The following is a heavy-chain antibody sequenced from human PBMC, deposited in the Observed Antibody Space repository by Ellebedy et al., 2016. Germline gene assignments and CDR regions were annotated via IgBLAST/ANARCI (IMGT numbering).Heavy chain of an antibody. D-gene: IGHD1-26*01. Sequence: GGSLRLSCATSGFTFSSNAMHWVRQAPGKGLEWVSGIGGGGDSTYYADSVKGRFSVSRDNAKNTLYLQMNSLRVEDTALYYCARLSGAYSWYFDLWGRGTLVTVSS. CDR2: IGGGGDST. V-gene: IGHV3-23*01. J-gene: IGHJ2*01. CDR3: ARLSGAYSWYFDL. CDR1: GFTFSSNA.